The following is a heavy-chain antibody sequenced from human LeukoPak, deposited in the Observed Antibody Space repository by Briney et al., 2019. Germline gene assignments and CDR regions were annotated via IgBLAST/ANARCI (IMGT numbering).Heavy chain of an antibody. D-gene: IGHD5-18*01. J-gene: IGHJ4*02. CDR3: ARGPHRGYSYGEGY. Sequence: GGSLRLSCAASGFTFSSYAMHWVRQVPGKGLEWVAVISYDGSNKYYADSVKGRFTISRDNSKNTLYMQMNRLRAEDTAVYYCARGPHRGYSYGEGYWGQGTLVTVSS. V-gene: IGHV3-30-3*01. CDR2: ISYDGSNK. CDR1: GFTFSSYA.